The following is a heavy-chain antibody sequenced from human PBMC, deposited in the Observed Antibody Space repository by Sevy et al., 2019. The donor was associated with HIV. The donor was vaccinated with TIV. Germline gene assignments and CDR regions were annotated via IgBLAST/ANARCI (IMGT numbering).Heavy chain of an antibody. D-gene: IGHD2-15*01. J-gene: IGHJ3*02. Sequence: GGSLRLSCAASGFTFSSYWMSWVRQAPGKGLEWVANIKQDGSEKYYVDSVKGRFTISRDNAKTSLYLQMNSLRAEDTAVYYCARECGGSCYGGDDAFDIWGQGTMVTVSS. CDR1: GFTFSSYW. CDR3: ARECGGSCYGGDDAFDI. V-gene: IGHV3-7*01. CDR2: IKQDGSEK.